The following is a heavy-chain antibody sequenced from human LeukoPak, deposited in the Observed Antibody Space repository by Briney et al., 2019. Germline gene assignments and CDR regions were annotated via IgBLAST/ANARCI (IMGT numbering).Heavy chain of an antibody. D-gene: IGHD1-7*01. Sequence: GGSLRLSCAASGFPVSNNYMSWVRQAPGKGLEWVSVIYSGGSTYYADSVKGRFTISRDNSKNTLYLQMNSLRAEDTAVYYWAGEGITGTTGYYYYMDVWGKGTSVTVSS. CDR1: GFPVSNNY. J-gene: IGHJ6*03. CDR3: AGEGITGTTGYYYYMDV. CDR2: IYSGGST. V-gene: IGHV3-53*01.